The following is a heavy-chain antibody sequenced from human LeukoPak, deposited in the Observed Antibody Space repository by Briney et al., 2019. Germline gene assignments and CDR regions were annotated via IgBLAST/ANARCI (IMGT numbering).Heavy chain of an antibody. CDR1: GFTFSSYA. J-gene: IGHJ4*02. V-gene: IGHV3-23*01. Sequence: QPGGSLRLSCAAFGFTFSSYAMSWVRQAPGKGLDWVSAFIGSGGSTYYADSVKGRFTISRDNSKNTLYLQMNSLRAEDTAVYYCAKGGKYCSTTFCYTHFDYWGQGTLVTVSS. D-gene: IGHD2-2*02. CDR2: FIGSGGST. CDR3: AKGGKYCSTTFCYTHFDY.